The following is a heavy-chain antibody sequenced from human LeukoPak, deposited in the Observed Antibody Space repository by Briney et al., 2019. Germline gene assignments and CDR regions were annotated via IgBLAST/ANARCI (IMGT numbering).Heavy chain of an antibody. CDR1: GYTFTGYF. V-gene: IGHV1-2*02. J-gene: IGHJ5*02. CDR2: INPNSGGT. CDR3: ARIIEVANTLNWFDP. Sequence: ASVKVSCKASGYTFTGYFMHWVRQAPGQGLEWMGWINPNSGGTNYAQKFQGRVTMTRDTSISTAYMELSRLRSDDMAVYYCARIIEVANTLNWFDPWGQGTLVTVSS. D-gene: IGHD6-19*01.